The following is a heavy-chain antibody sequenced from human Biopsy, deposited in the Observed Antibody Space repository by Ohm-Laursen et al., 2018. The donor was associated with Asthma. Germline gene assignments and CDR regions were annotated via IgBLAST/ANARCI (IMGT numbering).Heavy chain of an antibody. CDR2: HDHEEGGT. Sequence: SVKVSCKISGYILTDLSMHWVRQAPGQGLEWMGGHDHEEGGTVNARRFQGRVTMTEDTSTNTAYMELSSLSSDDTAVYYCASDFPKDYVRYNFQFWGQGTLVTVSS. CDR1: GYILTDLS. D-gene: IGHD4-17*01. J-gene: IGHJ4*02. CDR3: ASDFPKDYVRYNFQF. V-gene: IGHV1-24*01.